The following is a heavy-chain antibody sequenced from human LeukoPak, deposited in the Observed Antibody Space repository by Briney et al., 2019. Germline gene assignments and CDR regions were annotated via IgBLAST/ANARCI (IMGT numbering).Heavy chain of an antibody. Sequence: SETLSLTCTVSGGSITSNYWSWIRQPPGKGLEWIGYIYYDGSINYNPSLKSRVTISVDTSKNQVSLKLRSVTAADTAVYYCARTNPSFDYWGQGTLVTVSS. V-gene: IGHV4-59*08. CDR3: ARTNPSFDY. CDR1: GGSITSNY. CDR2: IYYDGSI. J-gene: IGHJ4*02.